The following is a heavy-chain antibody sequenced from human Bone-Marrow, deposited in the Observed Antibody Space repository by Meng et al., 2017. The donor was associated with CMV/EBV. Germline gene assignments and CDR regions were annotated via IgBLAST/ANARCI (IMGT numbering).Heavy chain of an antibody. V-gene: IGHV1-18*01. CDR2: ISAYNGNT. D-gene: IGHD2-2*01. Sequence: ASVKVSCKASGYTFTSYGISWVRQAPGQGLEWMGWISAYNGNTNYAQKLQGRVAMTTDTSTSTAYMELSSLRSEDTAVYYCARDRYCSSTSCLGPGFDPWGQGTLATFSS. CDR3: ARDRYCSSTSCLGPGFDP. J-gene: IGHJ5*02. CDR1: GYTFTSYG.